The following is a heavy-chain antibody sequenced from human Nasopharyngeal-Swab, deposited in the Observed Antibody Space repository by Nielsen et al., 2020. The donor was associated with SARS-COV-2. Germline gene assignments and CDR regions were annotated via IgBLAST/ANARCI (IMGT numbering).Heavy chain of an antibody. Sequence: ASVKVSCKVSGYTLTELSMHSVRQAPGKGLEWMGGFDPEDGETIYAQKFQGRVTMTEDTSTDTAYMELSSLRSEDTAVYYCATGYAIAAAGTIDYWGQGTLVTVSS. CDR3: ATGYAIAAAGTIDY. D-gene: IGHD6-13*01. CDR1: GYTLTELS. CDR2: FDPEDGET. V-gene: IGHV1-24*01. J-gene: IGHJ4*02.